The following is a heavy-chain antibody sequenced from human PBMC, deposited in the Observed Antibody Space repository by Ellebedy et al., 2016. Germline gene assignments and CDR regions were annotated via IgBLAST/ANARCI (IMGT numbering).Heavy chain of an antibody. J-gene: IGHJ4*02. V-gene: IGHV3-74*01. CDR2: INSDGSST. CDR1: GFTFSSYW. CDR3: ASWEWELRHY. Sequence: GGSLRLSCAASGFTFSSYWMHWVRQAPGKGLVWVSRINSDGSSTSYADSVKGRFTISRDNAKNSLYLQVNSLRVEDTAVYYCASWEWELRHYWGQGTLVTVSS. D-gene: IGHD1-26*01.